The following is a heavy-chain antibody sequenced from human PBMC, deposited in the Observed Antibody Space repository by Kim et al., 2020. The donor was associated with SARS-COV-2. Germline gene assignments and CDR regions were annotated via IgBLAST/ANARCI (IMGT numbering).Heavy chain of an antibody. CDR2: IKQDGSEK. D-gene: IGHD2-2*02. CDR3: ARDCSSTNCYRKAFDP. Sequence: GGSLRLSCGASGFTFSSYWMSWVRQAPGKGLEWVANIKQDGSEKYYVDSVKGRFTISRDNAKNSLFLQMNSLRAEDTAVYYCARDCSSTNCYRKAFDPWGPGTLVHVSS. CDR1: GFTFSSYW. J-gene: IGHJ5*02. V-gene: IGHV3-7*01.